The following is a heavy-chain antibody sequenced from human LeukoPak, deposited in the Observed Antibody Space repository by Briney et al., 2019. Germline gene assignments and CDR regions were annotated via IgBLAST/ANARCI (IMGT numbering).Heavy chain of an antibody. V-gene: IGHV6-1*01. J-gene: IGHJ3*02. CDR1: GDSVSSNSAA. D-gene: IGHD2-21*01. CDR3: CHSLSGRTGAFDI. CDR2: TYYRSKWYN. Sequence: SQTLSLTCAISGDSVSSNSAAWSWIRQSPSRGLEWLGRTYYRSKWYNDYAVSVKSRITINPDTSKNQCSLQLDSVTPEDTAVYYCCHSLSGRTGAFDIWGRGTVVTVSS.